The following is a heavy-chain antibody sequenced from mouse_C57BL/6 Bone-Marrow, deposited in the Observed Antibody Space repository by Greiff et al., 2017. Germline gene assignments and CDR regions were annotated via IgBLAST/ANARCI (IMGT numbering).Heavy chain of an antibody. V-gene: IGHV6-3*01. CDR1: GFTFSNYW. J-gene: IGHJ4*01. D-gene: IGHD1-1*01. Sequence: EVHLVESGGGLVQPGGSMKLSCVASGFTFSNYWMNWARQSPEKGLEWVAQIRLKSDNYATHYAESVKGRFTISGDDSKSSVYLQMNNLRAEDTGIYYCTLYGSGNAMDYWGQGTSVTVSS. CDR3: TLYGSGNAMDY. CDR2: IRLKSDNYAT.